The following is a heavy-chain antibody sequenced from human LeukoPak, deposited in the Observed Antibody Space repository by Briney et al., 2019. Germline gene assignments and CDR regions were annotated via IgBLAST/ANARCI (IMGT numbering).Heavy chain of an antibody. J-gene: IGHJ4*02. Sequence: GGSLRLSCAASGFTFSSYAMSWVRQAPGKGLEWVSVIYSGGSTYYADSVKGRFTISRDNSKNTLYLQMNSLRAEDTAVYYCATGYCGGDCSYYFDYWGQGTLVTVSS. CDR2: IYSGGST. CDR1: GFTFSSYA. CDR3: ATGYCGGDCSYYFDY. V-gene: IGHV3-66*01. D-gene: IGHD2-21*02.